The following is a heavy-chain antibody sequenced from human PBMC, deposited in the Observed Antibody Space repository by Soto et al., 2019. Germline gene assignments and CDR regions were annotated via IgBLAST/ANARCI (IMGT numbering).Heavy chain of an antibody. CDR3: ARARYCSSTSCSHFDY. Sequence: QVQLVQSGAEVKKPGSSVKVSCKASGGTFSSYTVSWVRQAPGQGLEWMGRIIPILGIANYAQKFQGRVTITADKSTSTAYMELSSLRSEDTAVYYCARARYCSSTSCSHFDYWGQGTLVTVSS. D-gene: IGHD2-2*01. CDR2: IIPILGIA. CDR1: GGTFSSYT. V-gene: IGHV1-69*02. J-gene: IGHJ4*02.